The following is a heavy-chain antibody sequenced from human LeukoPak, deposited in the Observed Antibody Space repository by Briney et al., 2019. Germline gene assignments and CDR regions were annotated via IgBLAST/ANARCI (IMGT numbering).Heavy chain of an antibody. CDR3: ARDSTSIAARPGDY. CDR1: GFTFSSYG. V-gene: IGHV3-33*01. Sequence: GGSLRLSCAASGFTFSSYGMHWVRQAPGKGLEWVAVIWYDGSNKYYADSVKGRFTISRDNSKNTLYLQMNSLRAEDTAVYYCARDSTSIAARPGDYWGQGTLVTVSS. J-gene: IGHJ4*02. D-gene: IGHD6-6*01. CDR2: IWYDGSNK.